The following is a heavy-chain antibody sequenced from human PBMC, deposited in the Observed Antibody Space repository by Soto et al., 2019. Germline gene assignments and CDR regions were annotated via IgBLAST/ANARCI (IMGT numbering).Heavy chain of an antibody. D-gene: IGHD6-13*01. J-gene: IGHJ6*02. CDR2: FDPEEGET. CDR3: ATGKQLGYYYYYGMDV. CDR1: GYTLTELS. V-gene: IGHV1-24*01. Sequence: ASVKVSCKVSGYTLTELSMHWVRQAPGKGLEWMGGFDPEEGETIYAQKFQGRVTMTEDTSTDTAYMELSSLRSEDTAVYYCATGKQLGYYYYYGMDVWGQGTTVTVSS.